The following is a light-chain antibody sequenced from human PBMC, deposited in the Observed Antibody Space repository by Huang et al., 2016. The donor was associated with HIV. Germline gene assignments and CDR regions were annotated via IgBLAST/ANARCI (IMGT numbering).Light chain of an antibody. Sequence: DIQMTQSPSSLSASVGDRVTITCRARQGIRNFVAWYQQKPGKPPKLLIYGASTLESGVPSRFSGGGSETEFTLTIRSLQTEDVATYYCQKYSNDPLAFGQGTRVDIK. CDR1: QGIRNF. J-gene: IGKJ1*01. CDR2: GAS. V-gene: IGKV1-27*01. CDR3: QKYSNDPLA.